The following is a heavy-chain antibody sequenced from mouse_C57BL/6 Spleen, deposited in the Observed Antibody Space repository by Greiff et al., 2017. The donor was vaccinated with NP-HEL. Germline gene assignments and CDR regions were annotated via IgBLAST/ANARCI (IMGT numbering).Heavy chain of an antibody. J-gene: IGHJ1*03. D-gene: IGHD1-1*01. CDR1: GFTFSDYG. CDR3: ARDYYGSSYWYFDV. Sequence: EVKLMESGGGLVKPGGSLKLSCAASGFTFSDYGMHWVRQAPEKGLEWVAYISSGSSTIYYADTVKGRFTISRDNAKNTLFLQMTRLRSEDTAMYYCARDYYGSSYWYFDVWGTGTTVTVSS. V-gene: IGHV5-17*01. CDR2: ISSGSSTI.